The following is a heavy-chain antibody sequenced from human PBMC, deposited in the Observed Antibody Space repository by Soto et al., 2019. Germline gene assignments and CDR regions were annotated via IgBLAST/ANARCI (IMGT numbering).Heavy chain of an antibody. V-gene: IGHV4-4*02. J-gene: IGHJ4*02. Sequence: QVQLQESGPGLVKPSETLSLTCAVSGGSVSSRNWWSWVRQPPGKGLEWIGQISPSGTANYNRSLKSRVTISVDKSKNQFSLILRSVTAADTGVYFCARHGGRFFDSWGQGILVTVPS. CDR3: ARHGGRFFDS. D-gene: IGHD2-15*01. CDR1: GGSVSSRNW. CDR2: ISPSGTA.